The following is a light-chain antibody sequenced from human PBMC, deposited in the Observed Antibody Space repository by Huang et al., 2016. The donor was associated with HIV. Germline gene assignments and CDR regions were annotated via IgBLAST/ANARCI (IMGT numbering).Light chain of an antibody. Sequence: DIRMSQSPSFLSASIGDRVTITCQASQDIRRYLHWYQQKPGKAPKLLIYDASKLETGVPSRCAGSGTGTNFTCTISSLQSEDIATYYCQQYDSLYTFGQGTKREIK. CDR2: DAS. CDR3: QQYDSLYT. V-gene: IGKV1-33*01. J-gene: IGKJ2*01. CDR1: QDIRRY.